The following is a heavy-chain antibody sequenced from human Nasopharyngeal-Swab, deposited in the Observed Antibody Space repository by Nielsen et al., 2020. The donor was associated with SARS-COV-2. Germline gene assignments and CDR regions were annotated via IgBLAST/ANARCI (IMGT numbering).Heavy chain of an antibody. CDR1: GYTFTSYG. V-gene: IGHV1-18*01. Sequence: ASVKVSCKASGYTFTSYGIIWVRQAPGQGLEWMGWISGYNGNTNYAQKLQGRVTMTTDKSTRTAYMELRSLRYDDPAVYYCARGGGASILWFGELGQTAFDIWGQGTMVTVSS. D-gene: IGHD3-10*01. J-gene: IGHJ3*02. CDR3: ARGGGASILWFGELGQTAFDI. CDR2: ISGYNGNT.